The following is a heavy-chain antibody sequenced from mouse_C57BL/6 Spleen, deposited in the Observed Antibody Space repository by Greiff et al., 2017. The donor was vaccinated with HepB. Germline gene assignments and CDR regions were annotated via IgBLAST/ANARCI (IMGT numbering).Heavy chain of an antibody. V-gene: IGHV3-6*01. D-gene: IGHD2-1*01. CDR3: ARGDYGIWYFDV. CDR2: ISYDGSN. J-gene: IGHJ1*03. CDR1: GYSITSGYY. Sequence: EVKLMESGPGLVKPSQSLSLTCSVTGYSITSGYYWNWIRQFPGNKLEWMGYISYDGSNNYNPSLKNRISITRDTSKNQFFLKLNSVTTEDTATYYCARGDYGIWYFDVWGTGTTVTVSS.